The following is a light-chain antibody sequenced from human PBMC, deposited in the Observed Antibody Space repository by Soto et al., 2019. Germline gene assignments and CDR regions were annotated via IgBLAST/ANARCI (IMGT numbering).Light chain of an antibody. CDR2: RAS. CDR3: MQGTPWPPT. Sequence: DVVMTQSPLSLPVTLGQPASISCRSSQSLVYSDGIAYLNWFHQRPGKSPRRLIYRASNRVSGVPDRFSGSGSGTDFTLKISRVEAEDVVVYYCMQGTPWPPTFGQGTKVEIK. V-gene: IGKV2-30*01. J-gene: IGKJ1*01. CDR1: QSLVYSDGIAY.